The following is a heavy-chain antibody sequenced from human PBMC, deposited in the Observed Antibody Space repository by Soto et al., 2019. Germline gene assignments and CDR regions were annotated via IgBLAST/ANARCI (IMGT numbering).Heavy chain of an antibody. J-gene: IGHJ4*02. D-gene: IGHD6-6*01. CDR2: GNT. V-gene: IGHV1-18*01. CDR3: ARVREYSSFYFDY. Sequence: GNTNYAQKLQGRVTMTTDTSTSAAYMELRSLRSDDTAVYYCARVREYSSFYFDYWGQGTQVTVSS.